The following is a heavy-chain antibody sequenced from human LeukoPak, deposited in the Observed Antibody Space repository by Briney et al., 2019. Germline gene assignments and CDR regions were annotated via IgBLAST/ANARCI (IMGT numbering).Heavy chain of an antibody. CDR1: GFTFSSYS. J-gene: IGHJ4*02. Sequence: GGSLRLSCAASGFTFSSYSMSWVRQAPGKGLEWVSSISSSSSYIYYADSVKGRFTISRDNAKNSLYLQMNSLRAEDTAVYYCASSYYYDSSGYYTAAFDYWGQGTLVTVSS. D-gene: IGHD3-22*01. CDR2: ISSSSSYI. CDR3: ASSYYYDSSGYYTAAFDY. V-gene: IGHV3-21*01.